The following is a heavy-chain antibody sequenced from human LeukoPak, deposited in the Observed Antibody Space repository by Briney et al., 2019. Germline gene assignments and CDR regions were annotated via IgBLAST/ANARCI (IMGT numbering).Heavy chain of an antibody. CDR3: ARDKLYYGSGRYYYGIDV. Sequence: SETLSLTCTVSGGSISSYYWSWIRQPAGKGLEWIGRIYTSGSTNYNPSLKSRVTMSVDTSKNQFSLKLSSVTAADTAVYYCARDKLYYGSGRYYYGIDVWGQGTTATVSS. CDR2: IYTSGST. V-gene: IGHV4-4*07. D-gene: IGHD3-10*01. J-gene: IGHJ6*02. CDR1: GGSISSYY.